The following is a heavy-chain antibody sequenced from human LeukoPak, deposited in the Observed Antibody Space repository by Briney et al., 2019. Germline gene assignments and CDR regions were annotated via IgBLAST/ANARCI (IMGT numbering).Heavy chain of an antibody. Sequence: SETLSLTRTVSGGSISSSSYYWGWIRQPPGKGLEWIGSIYYSGSTYYNPSLKSRVTISVDTSKNQFSLKLSSVTAADTAVYYCARLDRGINAAHFDYWGQGTLVTVSS. CDR3: ARLDRGINAAHFDY. D-gene: IGHD6-25*01. J-gene: IGHJ4*02. CDR1: GGSISSSSYY. V-gene: IGHV4-39*01. CDR2: IYYSGST.